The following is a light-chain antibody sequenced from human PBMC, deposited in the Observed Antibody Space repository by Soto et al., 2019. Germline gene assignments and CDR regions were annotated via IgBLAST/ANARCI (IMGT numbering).Light chain of an antibody. CDR1: SGHNNYI. J-gene: IGLJ3*02. CDR2: LEGSGSY. Sequence: QAVVTQSSSASASLGSSVKLTCTLSSGHNNYIIAWHQQQPGKAPRYLMKLEGSGSYNKGSGVPDRFSGSGSGADRYLTISNLQFEDEADYYCETWDTNTRVFGGGTKVTVL. V-gene: IGLV4-60*02. CDR3: ETWDTNTRV.